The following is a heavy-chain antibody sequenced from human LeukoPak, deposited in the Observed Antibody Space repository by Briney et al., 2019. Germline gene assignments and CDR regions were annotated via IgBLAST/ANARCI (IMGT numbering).Heavy chain of an antibody. J-gene: IGHJ3*02. CDR3: AKDATITMVRGFQPPDAFDI. V-gene: IGHV3-23*01. CDR1: GFTFSSYA. CDR2: ISGSGGST. D-gene: IGHD3-10*01. Sequence: GGSLRLSCAASGFTFSSYAMSWVRQAPGKGLEWVSAISGSGGSTYYADSVKGRFTISRDNSKNTLYLQMNSLRAEDTAVYYCAKDATITMVRGFQPPDAFDIWGQGTTVTVSS.